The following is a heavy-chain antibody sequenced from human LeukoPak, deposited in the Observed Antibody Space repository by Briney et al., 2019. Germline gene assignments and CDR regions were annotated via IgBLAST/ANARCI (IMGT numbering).Heavy chain of an antibody. CDR3: ARDLDDILTSLYYYGMDV. V-gene: IGHV3-30*19. D-gene: IGHD3-9*01. CDR1: GFTFSSYA. CDR2: IWYDGSNK. Sequence: AGGSLRLSCAASGFTFSSYAMHWVRQAPGKGLEWVAVIWYDGSNKYYADSVKGRFTISRDNSKNTLYLQMNSLRAEDTAVYYCARDLDDILTSLYYYGMDVWGQGTTVTVSS. J-gene: IGHJ6*02.